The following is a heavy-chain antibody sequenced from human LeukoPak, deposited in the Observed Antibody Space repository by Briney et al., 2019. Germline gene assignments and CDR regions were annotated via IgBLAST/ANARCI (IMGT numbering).Heavy chain of an antibody. CDR1: GFTFSGYI. J-gene: IGHJ4*02. V-gene: IGHV3-48*01. D-gene: IGHD6-19*01. CDR2: IGSSGNTI. Sequence: PGGSLRLSCAASGFTFSGYIMNWVRQAPGKGLEWVSFIGSSGNTIYYADSVKGRFTVSRDNAKNSLYLQMNSLRAEDTAVYYCARDQWLDYWGQGTPVTVS. CDR3: ARDQWLDY.